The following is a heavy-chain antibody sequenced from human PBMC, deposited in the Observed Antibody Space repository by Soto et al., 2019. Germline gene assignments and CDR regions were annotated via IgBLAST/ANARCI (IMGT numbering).Heavy chain of an antibody. D-gene: IGHD3-16*01. J-gene: IGHJ4*02. CDR3: ARVIPKIWGSMDTGFDY. V-gene: IGHV3-48*02. CDR2: ISSSSSTI. CDR1: GFTFSSYS. Sequence: GGSLRLSCAASGFTFSSYSMNWVRQAPGKGLEWVSYISSSSSTIYYADSVKGRFTISRDNAKNSLYLQMNSLRDEDTSVYYCARVIPKIWGSMDTGFDYWGQGTLVTVSS.